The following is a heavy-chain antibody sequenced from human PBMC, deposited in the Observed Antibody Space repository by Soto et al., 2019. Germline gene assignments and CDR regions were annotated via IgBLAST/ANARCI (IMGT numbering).Heavy chain of an antibody. CDR1: GGSISSGGYC. J-gene: IGHJ5*02. CDR2: IYYSGST. Sequence: KPSETLSLTCTVSGGSISSGGYCWSWIRQHPGKGLEWIGYIYYSGSTYYNPSLKSRVTISVDTSKNQFSLKLSSVTAADTAVYYCARAVCSSTSCYIWSWFDPWGQGTLVTVSS. V-gene: IGHV4-31*03. CDR3: ARAVCSSTSCYIWSWFDP. D-gene: IGHD2-2*02.